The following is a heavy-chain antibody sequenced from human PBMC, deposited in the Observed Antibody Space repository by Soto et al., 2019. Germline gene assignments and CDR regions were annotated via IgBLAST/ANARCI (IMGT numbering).Heavy chain of an antibody. J-gene: IGHJ6*02. CDR3: ARDVFCGGAPACPDMDV. D-gene: IGHD2-21*01. CDR1: GYTFSGYS. CDR2: ISGYNGNT. V-gene: IGHV1-18*04. Sequence: ASVKVSCKASGYTFSGYSITWVRQAPGQGLEWMGRISGYNGNTNYARTLRGRLTLTTDTSTSTAYMELRSLTSDDTAVYYCARDVFCGGAPACPDMDVWGQGTTVTVSS.